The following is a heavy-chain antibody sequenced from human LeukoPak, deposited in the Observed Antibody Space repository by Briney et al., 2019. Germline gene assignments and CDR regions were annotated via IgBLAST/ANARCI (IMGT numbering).Heavy chain of an antibody. D-gene: IGHD2-15*01. V-gene: IGHV3-48*03. J-gene: IGHJ6*04. CDR2: ISSSGTNI. Sequence: GWSLRLSCAASGFTFSSYEMNWFRQAPWTGLEGISYISSSGTNIYYADSVKGGFTISRDNAKNSLYLEMNSLRAEDTALYYCARGIYCSGGSCYSGYYYGVDVWGKGTTVTVSS. CDR3: ARGIYCSGGSCYSGYYYGVDV. CDR1: GFTFSSYE.